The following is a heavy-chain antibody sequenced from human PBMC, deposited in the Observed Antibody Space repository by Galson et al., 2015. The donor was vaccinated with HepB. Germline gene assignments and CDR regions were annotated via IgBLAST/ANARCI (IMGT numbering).Heavy chain of an antibody. D-gene: IGHD4-11*01. CDR2: INHSGNT. V-gene: IGHV4-34*01. CDR1: GGSFSDYY. CDR3: ARGPPMTTGYGMDV. J-gene: IGHJ6*02. Sequence: ETLSLTCAVYGGSFSDYYWSWIRQPPGKGLEWIGEINHSGNTNYNPSLKSRVTISVDTSKNQFSLKLSSVTAADTAVYYCARGPPMTTGYGMDVWGQGTTVTVSS.